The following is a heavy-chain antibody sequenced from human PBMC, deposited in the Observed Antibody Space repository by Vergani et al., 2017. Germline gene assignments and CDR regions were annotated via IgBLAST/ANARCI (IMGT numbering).Heavy chain of an antibody. Sequence: QVQLVQSGAEVKKPGASVKVSCKASGYTFTSYAMHWVRQAPGQRLEWMGWINAGNGNTKYSQKFQGRVTITRDTSASTAYMELSSLRSEDTAVYYCAKEYYDYVWGSYRFVNWFDAWGQGTLVTVSS. CDR3: AKEYYDYVWGSYRFVNWFDA. CDR2: INAGNGNT. CDR1: GYTFTSYA. V-gene: IGHV1-3*01. J-gene: IGHJ5*02. D-gene: IGHD3-16*02.